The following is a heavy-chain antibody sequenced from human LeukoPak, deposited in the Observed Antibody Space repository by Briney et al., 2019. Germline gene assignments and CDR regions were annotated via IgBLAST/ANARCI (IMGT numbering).Heavy chain of an antibody. V-gene: IGHV1-69*04. CDR3: ASVPRGGDYVG. J-gene: IGHJ4*02. CDR1: GGTFSSYA. D-gene: IGHD4-17*01. Sequence: SVKVSCKASGGTFSSYAISWVRQAPGQGLEWMGRIIPIFGMANYAQKFQGRVTITADKSTSTAYMELSSLRSEDTAVYYCASVPRGGDYVGWGQGTLVTVSS. CDR2: IIPIFGMA.